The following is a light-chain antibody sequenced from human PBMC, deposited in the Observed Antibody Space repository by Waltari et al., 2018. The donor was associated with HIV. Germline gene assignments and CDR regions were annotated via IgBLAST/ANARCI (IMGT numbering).Light chain of an antibody. CDR3: AAWDDSRNAHVV. CDR2: SSN. J-gene: IGLJ2*01. V-gene: IGLV1-44*01. CDR1: NSTIGSTS. Sequence: QSVLTQPPSASGTPGQPVTISWSGSNSTIGSTSVNWYQQLPGTAPNLLVYSSNQRPLGVPARVSGPKCGPSASRAISGLQSEDEADYYCAAWDDSRNAHVVFGGGTKLTVL.